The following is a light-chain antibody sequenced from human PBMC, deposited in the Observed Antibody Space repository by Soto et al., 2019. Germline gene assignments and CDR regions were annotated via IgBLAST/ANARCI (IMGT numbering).Light chain of an antibody. J-gene: IGLJ1*01. CDR2: DDS. CDR3: SSYTSSSTRV. Sequence: QSVLTQPASVSGSPVQSITISCTGTSSDVGGYNYVSWYQQHPGKAPKLMIYDDSNRPSGVSNRFSGSKSGNTASLTISGLQAEDEADYYCSSYTSSSTRVFGTGTKVTVL. V-gene: IGLV2-14*01. CDR1: SSDVGGYNY.